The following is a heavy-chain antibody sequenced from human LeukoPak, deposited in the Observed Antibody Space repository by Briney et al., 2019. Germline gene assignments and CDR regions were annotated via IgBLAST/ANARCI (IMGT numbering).Heavy chain of an antibody. CDR1: GGSVSSGSYY. CDR3: ASQIDSSGYYADY. J-gene: IGHJ4*02. Sequence: PSETLSLTCTVSGGSVSSGSYYWSWIRQPPGKGLEWIGYIYYSGSTNYNPSLKSRVTISVDTSKNQFSLKLSSVTAADTAVYYCASQIDSSGYYADYWGQGTLVTVSS. D-gene: IGHD3-22*01. CDR2: IYYSGST. V-gene: IGHV4-61*01.